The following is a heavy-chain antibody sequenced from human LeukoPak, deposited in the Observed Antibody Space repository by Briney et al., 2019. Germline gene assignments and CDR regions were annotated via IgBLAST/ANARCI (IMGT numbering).Heavy chain of an antibody. J-gene: IGHJ4*02. Sequence: GGSLRLPCAASGFAVSSNYMSWVRQAPGKGLEWVSGISWNSGSIGYADSVKGRFTISRDNAKNSLYLQMNSLRAEDTALYYCAKDGGFTAMVELDYWGQGTLVTVSS. V-gene: IGHV3-9*01. CDR3: AKDGGFTAMVELDY. D-gene: IGHD5-18*01. CDR1: GFAVSSNY. CDR2: ISWNSGSI.